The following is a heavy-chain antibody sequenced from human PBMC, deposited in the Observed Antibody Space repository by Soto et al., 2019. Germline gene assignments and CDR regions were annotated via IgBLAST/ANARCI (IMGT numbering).Heavy chain of an antibody. CDR2: IKQDGSEK. D-gene: IGHD2-15*01. CDR3: ARRGYCSGGSCYPYYYYGMDV. V-gene: IGHV3-7*01. Sequence: QPGGSLRLSCAASGFTFSSYWMSWVRQAPGKGLEWVANIKQDGSEKYYVDSVKGRFTISRDNAKNSLYLQMNSLRAEDTAVYYCARRGYCSGGSCYPYYYYGMDVWGQGTTVTVSS. J-gene: IGHJ6*02. CDR1: GFTFSSYW.